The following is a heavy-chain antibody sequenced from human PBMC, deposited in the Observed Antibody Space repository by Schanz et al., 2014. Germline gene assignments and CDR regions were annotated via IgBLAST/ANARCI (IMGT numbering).Heavy chain of an antibody. CDR2: ISARGGST. D-gene: IGHD2-15*01. Sequence: EGQLLESGGGLIKPGGSLRLSCAASGFTFSSYAMSWVRQAPGQGLEWVSTISARGGSTYYADSVKGRFTISRDKSKRILYLQMNSLRAEDTAVYYCAKARRKANCSGGRCFHYSYYGMDVWGQGTTVTVAS. J-gene: IGHJ6*02. V-gene: IGHV3-23*01. CDR3: AKARRKANCSGGRCFHYSYYGMDV. CDR1: GFTFSSYA.